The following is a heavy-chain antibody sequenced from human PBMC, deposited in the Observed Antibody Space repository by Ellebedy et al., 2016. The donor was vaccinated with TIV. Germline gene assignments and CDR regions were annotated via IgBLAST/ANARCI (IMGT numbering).Heavy chain of an antibody. CDR1: GGSFSGYY. J-gene: IGHJ5*02. V-gene: IGHV4-34*01. Sequence: MPSETLSLTCAVYGGSFSGYYWSWIRQPPGKGLEWIGEINHSGSTNYNPSLKSRVTISVDTSKNQFSLKLSSVTAADTAVYYCARGSRAIVVVISPNWFDPWGQGTLVTVSS. CDR2: INHSGST. D-gene: IGHD3-22*01. CDR3: ARGSRAIVVVISPNWFDP.